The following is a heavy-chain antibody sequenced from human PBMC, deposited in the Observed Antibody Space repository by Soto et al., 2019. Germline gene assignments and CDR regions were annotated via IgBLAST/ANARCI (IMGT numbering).Heavy chain of an antibody. J-gene: IGHJ4*02. D-gene: IGHD5-18*01. Sequence: GGSLRLSCAASGFTFSSYAMHWVRQAPGKGLEWVAVISYDGSNKYYADSVKGRFTISRDNSKNTLYLQMNSLRAEDTAVYYCARASRDTAMVKGYWGQGTLVTVSS. CDR3: ARASRDTAMVKGY. CDR2: ISYDGSNK. CDR1: GFTFSSYA. V-gene: IGHV3-30-3*01.